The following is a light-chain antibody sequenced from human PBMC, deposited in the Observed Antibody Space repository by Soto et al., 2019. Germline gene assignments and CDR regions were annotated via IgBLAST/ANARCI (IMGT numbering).Light chain of an antibody. J-gene: IGKJ1*01. V-gene: IGKV3-20*01. CDR3: QQYGRSSWT. CDR2: GAS. Sequence: EIELTQSPCTLSLSTGERATLSCRASQSVSITYLAWYQQKPGQAPRLLIYGASIRATGIPDRFSGSGSGTDFTLTISRLEPEDFAVYYCQQYGRSSWTFGQGTKVDI. CDR1: QSVSITY.